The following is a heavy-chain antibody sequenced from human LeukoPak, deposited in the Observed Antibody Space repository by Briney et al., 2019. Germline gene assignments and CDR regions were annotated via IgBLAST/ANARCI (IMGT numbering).Heavy chain of an antibody. V-gene: IGHV1-24*01. D-gene: IGHD3-10*01. Sequence: ASVKVSCKASGGTFSSYDINWVRQATGQGLEWMGGFDPEDGETIYAQKFQGRVTMTEDTSTDTAYMELSSLRSEDTAVYYCATDHGSGSPAFFDYWGQGTLVTVSS. CDR2: FDPEDGET. J-gene: IGHJ4*02. CDR3: ATDHGSGSPAFFDY. CDR1: GGTFSSYD.